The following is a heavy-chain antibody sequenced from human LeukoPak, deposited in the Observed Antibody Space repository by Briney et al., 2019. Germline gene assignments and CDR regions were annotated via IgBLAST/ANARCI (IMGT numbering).Heavy chain of an antibody. CDR3: AREGPRTTVLEGMDV. J-gene: IGHJ6*02. D-gene: IGHD4-17*01. CDR2: IYYCGTT. V-gene: IGHV4-59*01. CDR1: GGFISHYY. Sequence: SETLSLTFTVCGGFISHYYWSWIRQSPGKGLEGIGYIYYCGTTNYNPSLKSRVTISVDTSRSQFSLQLRSVTPADTAGYYCAREGPRTTVLEGMDVWGQGTTV.